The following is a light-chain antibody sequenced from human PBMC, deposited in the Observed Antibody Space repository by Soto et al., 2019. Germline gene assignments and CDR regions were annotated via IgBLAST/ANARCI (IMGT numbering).Light chain of an antibody. CDR3: AAWDASMNAL. Sequence: QSVLTQPPSLSATPGQRVTISCSGSFCNIGDNAVNWYQQLPGAAPKLLIYLNDQRPSGVPDRFSGSKSGTSAFLAISGLQAEDEADYYCAAWDASMNALFGTGTKLTVL. CDR1: FCNIGDNA. V-gene: IGLV1-44*01. CDR2: LND. J-gene: IGLJ1*01.